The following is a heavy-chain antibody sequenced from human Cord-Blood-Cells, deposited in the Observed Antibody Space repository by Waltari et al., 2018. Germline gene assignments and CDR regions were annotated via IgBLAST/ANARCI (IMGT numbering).Heavy chain of an antibody. J-gene: IGHJ3*02. CDR3: AREKEIYDFWIGYYKPAFDI. CDR2: INAVKGNT. CDR1: GYTFTSYA. Sequence: QVQLVPSGAEVKKPGASVKVSCKASGYTFTSYAVHWVRQAPGQRLAWRGWINAVKGNTKYSRKYQGRVTITRDTSASIAYMELSSLRAEDTAVYYCAREKEIYDFWIGYYKPAFDIWGKGTMFTVSS. V-gene: IGHV1-3*01. D-gene: IGHD3-3*01.